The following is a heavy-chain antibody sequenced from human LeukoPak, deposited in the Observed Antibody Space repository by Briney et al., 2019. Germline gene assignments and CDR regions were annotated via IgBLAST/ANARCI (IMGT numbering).Heavy chain of an antibody. CDR2: ISGSGGST. V-gene: IGHV3-23*01. CDR1: GFTFSSYG. D-gene: IGHD3-10*02. Sequence: GGSLRLSCAASGFTFSSYGMSWVRQAPGKGLEWVSAISGSGGSTYYADSVKGRFTISRDNSKNTLYLQMNSLRAEDTAVYYCAKGQMLYYYYYCYMDVWGKGTTVTISS. CDR3: AKGQMLYYYYYCYMDV. J-gene: IGHJ6*03.